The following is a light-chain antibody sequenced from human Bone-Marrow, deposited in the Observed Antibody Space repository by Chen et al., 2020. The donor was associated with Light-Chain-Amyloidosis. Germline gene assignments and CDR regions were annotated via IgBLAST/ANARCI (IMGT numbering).Light chain of an antibody. Sequence: DIQMTQSPTSLSASVGDTVTITCRASPSLSTYLNWYQYKPGKRPKLLIYSASTLQCRVLSRFSGTGSVTDSTRTISSFQVEDFAIYYYPQSQSIPRSFGQGTKL. CDR3: PQSQSIPRS. V-gene: IGKV1-39*01. J-gene: IGKJ2*03. CDR1: PSLSTY. CDR2: SAS.